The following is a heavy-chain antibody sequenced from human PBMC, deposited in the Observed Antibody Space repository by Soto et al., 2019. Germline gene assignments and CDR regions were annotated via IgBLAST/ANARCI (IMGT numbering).Heavy chain of an antibody. D-gene: IGHD2-15*01. V-gene: IGHV3-23*01. CDR1: GFTFSSYA. CDR3: ARKRYCSGGSCYSVLPYGMDV. J-gene: IGHJ6*02. Sequence: GGSLRLSCAASGFTFSSYAMIWVRQAPGKGLEWVSAISGSGGSTYYADSVKGRFTISRDNSKNTLYLQMNSLRAEDTAVYYCARKRYCSGGSCYSVLPYGMDVWGQGTTVTVSS. CDR2: ISGSGGST.